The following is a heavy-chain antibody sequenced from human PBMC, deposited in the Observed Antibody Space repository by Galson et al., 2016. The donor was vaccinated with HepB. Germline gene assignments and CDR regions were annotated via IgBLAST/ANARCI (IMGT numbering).Heavy chain of an antibody. CDR2: IWYDGSSK. CDR3: ARDGRYFDWLASRVGSRNYHYYGMDV. J-gene: IGHJ6*02. Sequence: SLRLSCAASKFSFSSYGMHWVRQPPGKGLEWVAVIWYDGSSKNYADSVKGRFTISRDNSKNTLYLQMNSLRVEDTAVYYCARDGRYFDWLASRVGSRNYHYYGMDVWGQGTTVTVSS. V-gene: IGHV3-33*01. CDR1: KFSFSSYG. D-gene: IGHD3-9*01.